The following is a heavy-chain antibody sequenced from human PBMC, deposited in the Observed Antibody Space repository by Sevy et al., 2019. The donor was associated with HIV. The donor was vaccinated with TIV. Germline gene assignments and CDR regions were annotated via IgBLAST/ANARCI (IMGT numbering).Heavy chain of an antibody. J-gene: IGHJ4*02. CDR1: AFLFNRDT. D-gene: IGHD7-27*01. CDR2: IDPTSTYK. CDR3: ASPSGDQNY. V-gene: IGHV3-21*06. Sequence: GGSLRLSCAASAFLFNRDTIHWVRQASGKGLEWVSSIDPTSTYKWYVDSVEGRFTISRDNAKNSVYLQMSSLRAEDTAVYYCASPSGDQNYWGQGTLVTVSS.